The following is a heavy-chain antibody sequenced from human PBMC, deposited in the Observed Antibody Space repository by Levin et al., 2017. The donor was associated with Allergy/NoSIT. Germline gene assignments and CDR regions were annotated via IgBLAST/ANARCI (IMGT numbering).Heavy chain of an antibody. D-gene: IGHD5-18*01. J-gene: IGHJ4*02. CDR1: GGSISNYY. CDR3: ARMGDTAMVDPFDY. V-gene: IGHV4-59*01. CDR2: IYYSGTT. Sequence: SETLSLTCTVSGGSISNYYWSWIRQPPGKGLEWIGYIYYSGTTNYNPSLKSRVTISVDTSKSQFSLTLTSVTAADTAIYYCARMGDTAMVDPFDYWGQGTLVTVSS.